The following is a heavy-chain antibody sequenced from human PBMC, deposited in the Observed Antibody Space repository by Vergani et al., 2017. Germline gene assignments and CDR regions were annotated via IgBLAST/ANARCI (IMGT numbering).Heavy chain of an antibody. Sequence: QVQLQESGPGLVKPSETLSLTCAVSGYSISSGYYWGWIRQPPGKGLEWIGSIYHSVSTYYNPSLKSRVTISVDPSKNQFSLKLNSVTAADTAVYYCARRSRAEGGSGPDKWGQGTLVTVSS. V-gene: IGHV4-38-2*01. CDR2: IYHSVST. D-gene: IGHD6-13*01. J-gene: IGHJ4*02. CDR3: ARRSRAEGGSGPDK. CDR1: GYSISSGYY.